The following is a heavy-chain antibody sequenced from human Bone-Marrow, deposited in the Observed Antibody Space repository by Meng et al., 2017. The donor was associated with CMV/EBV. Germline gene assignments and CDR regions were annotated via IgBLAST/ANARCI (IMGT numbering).Heavy chain of an antibody. CDR3: ARAGGRVDY. Sequence: SETLSLTCAVYGGSFSGYYWSWIRQPPGKGLEWIGEINHSGSTNYNPSLKSRDTISVDTSKNQFSLKLSSVTAADTAVYYCARAGGRVDYWGQGTLVTVSS. J-gene: IGHJ4*02. CDR2: INHSGST. V-gene: IGHV4-34*01. CDR1: GGSFSGYY. D-gene: IGHD4-23*01.